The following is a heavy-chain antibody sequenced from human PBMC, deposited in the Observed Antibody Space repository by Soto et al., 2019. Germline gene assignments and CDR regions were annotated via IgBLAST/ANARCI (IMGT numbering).Heavy chain of an antibody. V-gene: IGHV1-46*01. CDR2: INPSGGST. CDR1: GYTFTSYY. D-gene: IGHD2-15*01. CDR3: ARRYCSGGSCYSSDAFDI. J-gene: IGHJ3*02. Sequence: GASVKVSCKASGYTFTSYYMHWVRQAPGQGLEWMGIINPSGGSTSYAQKFQGRVTMTTDTSTSTAYMELRSLRSDDTAVYYCARRYCSGGSCYSSDAFDIWGQGTMVTVS.